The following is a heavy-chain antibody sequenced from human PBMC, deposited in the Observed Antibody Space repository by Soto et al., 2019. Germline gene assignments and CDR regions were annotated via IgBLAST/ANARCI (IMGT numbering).Heavy chain of an antibody. CDR2: ISYDGSNK. CDR1: GFTFSSYG. J-gene: IGHJ3*02. Sequence: PGGSLRLSCAASGFTFSSYGMHWVRQAPGKGLEWVAVISYDGSNKYYADSVKGRFTISRDNSKNTLYLQMNSMRAEDTAVYYCAKGGGITIFGVVTTENQDAFAIWGKLTMATLSS. V-gene: IGHV3-30*18. CDR3: AKGGGITIFGVVTTENQDAFAI. D-gene: IGHD3-3*01.